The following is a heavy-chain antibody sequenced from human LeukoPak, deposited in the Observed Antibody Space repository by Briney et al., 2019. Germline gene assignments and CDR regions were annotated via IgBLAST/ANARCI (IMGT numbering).Heavy chain of an antibody. Sequence: SETLSLTCTVSGVSISSYYWGWIRQPPGRGLEWHRYVYYIGSANYNPSLQSRVTISVDTSKNQFSLKLSSVTAADTAVYYCARLSRAYCGGDCYSEYFQHWGQGTLVTVSS. V-gene: IGHV4-59*01. CDR1: GVSISSYY. CDR3: ARLSRAYCGGDCYSEYFQH. J-gene: IGHJ1*01. D-gene: IGHD2-21*02. CDR2: VYYIGSA.